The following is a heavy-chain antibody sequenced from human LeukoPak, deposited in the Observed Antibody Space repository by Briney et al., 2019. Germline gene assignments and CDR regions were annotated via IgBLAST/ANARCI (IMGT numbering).Heavy chain of an antibody. CDR2: IHYSGST. CDR3: ARELRYFDWLLTEYYYGMDV. D-gene: IGHD3-9*01. J-gene: IGHJ6*02. CDR1: GGSISSYY. V-gene: IGHV4-59*01. Sequence: SETLSLTCTVSGGSISSYYWSWIRQRPGKGLEWIGYIHYSGSTNYNPSLKSRVTISVDTSKNQFSLKLSSVTAADTAVYYCARELRYFDWLLTEYYYGMDVWGQGTTVTVSS.